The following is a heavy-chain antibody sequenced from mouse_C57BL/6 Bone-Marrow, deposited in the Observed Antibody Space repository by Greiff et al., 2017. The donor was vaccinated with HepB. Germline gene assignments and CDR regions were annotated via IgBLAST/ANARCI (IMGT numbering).Heavy chain of an antibody. CDR1: GFTFSSYG. Sequence: DVMLVESGGDLVKPGGSLKLSCAASGFTFSSYGMSWVRQTPDKRLEWVATISSGGSYTYYPDSVKGRFTISRDNAKNTLYLQMSSLKSEDTAMYYCARPFYYYGSFDYWGQGTTLTVSS. V-gene: IGHV5-6*02. J-gene: IGHJ2*01. CDR2: ISSGGSYT. D-gene: IGHD1-1*01. CDR3: ARPFYYYGSFDY.